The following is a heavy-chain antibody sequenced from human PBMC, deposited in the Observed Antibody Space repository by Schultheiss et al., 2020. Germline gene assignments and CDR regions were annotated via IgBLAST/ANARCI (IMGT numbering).Heavy chain of an antibody. D-gene: IGHD2-21*02. Sequence: SETLSLTCTVSGGSISSGHYWSWIRQPPGKGLEWIGYYSGSTNYNPSLKSRVTISVDTSKNQFSLKLSSVTAADTAVYYCARDIVVVTAIDPPSYYYYGMDVWVQGTTVTVSS. CDR1: GGSISSGHY. CDR2: YSGST. J-gene: IGHJ6*02. V-gene: IGHV4-61*01. CDR3: ARDIVVVTAIDPPSYYYYGMDV.